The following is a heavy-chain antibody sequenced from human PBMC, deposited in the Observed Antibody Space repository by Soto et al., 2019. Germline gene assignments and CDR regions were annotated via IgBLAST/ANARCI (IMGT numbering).Heavy chain of an antibody. J-gene: IGHJ4*02. V-gene: IGHV4-39*01. CDR2: IYYGGST. CDR3: ARVVHSGYDPTQLDY. D-gene: IGHD5-12*01. CDR1: GGSISSSSYY. Sequence: QLQLQESGPGLVKPSETLSLTCTVSGGSISSSSYYWGWIRQPPWKGLVWIGSIYYGGSTYYNPSLKSRVTISVDTSKNQFSLKLSSVTAADTDVYYCARVVHSGYDPTQLDYWGQGTLVTVSS.